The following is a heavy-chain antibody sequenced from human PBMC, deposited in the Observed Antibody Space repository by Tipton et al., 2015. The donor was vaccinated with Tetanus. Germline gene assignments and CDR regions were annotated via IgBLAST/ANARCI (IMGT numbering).Heavy chain of an antibody. Sequence: TLSLTCAVYGGSFSGYYWSWIRQPPGKGLEWIGEINHSGSTNYNPSLKSRVTISVDTSKNQFSLKLSSVTAADTAVYYCARQETPITMVRGVIGEYFDLWGRGTLVTVSS. V-gene: IGHV4-34*01. CDR2: INHSGST. CDR1: GGSFSGYY. CDR3: ARQETPITMVRGVIGEYFDL. J-gene: IGHJ2*01. D-gene: IGHD3-10*01.